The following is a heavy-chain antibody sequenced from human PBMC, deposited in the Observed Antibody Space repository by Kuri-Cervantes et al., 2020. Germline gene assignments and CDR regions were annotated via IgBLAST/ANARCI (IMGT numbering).Heavy chain of an antibody. J-gene: IGHJ6*02. D-gene: IGHD6-13*01. CDR2: IVVGSGNT. CDR1: GFTFTSSA. V-gene: IGHV1-58*01. CDR3: ARDRPPAAGRRDLSGGMDV. Sequence: SVKVSCKASGFTFTSSAVQWVRQARGQRLEWIGWIVVGSGNTNYAQKFQERVTITRDMSTSTAYMELSSLRSEDTAVYYCARDRPPAAGRRDLSGGMDVWGQGTTVTVSS.